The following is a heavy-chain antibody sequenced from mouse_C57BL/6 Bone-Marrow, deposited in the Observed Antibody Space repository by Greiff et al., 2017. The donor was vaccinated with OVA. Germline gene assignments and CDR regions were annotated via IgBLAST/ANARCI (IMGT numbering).Heavy chain of an antibody. CDR2: INPNYGTT. D-gene: IGHD2-4*01. CDR3: AREIYYDYDGVFDY. Sequence: EVKLVESGPELVKPGASVKISCKASGYAFTDYNMNWVKQSNGQSLEWIGVINPNYGTTSYNQKFKGKATLTVDQSSSTAYMQLNSLTSEDSAVYYCAREIYYDYDGVFDYWGQGTTLTVSS. J-gene: IGHJ2*01. V-gene: IGHV1-39*01. CDR1: GYAFTDYN.